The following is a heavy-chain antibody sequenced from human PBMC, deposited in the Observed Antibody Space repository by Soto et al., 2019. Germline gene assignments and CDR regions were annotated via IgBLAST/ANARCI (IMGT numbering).Heavy chain of an antibody. V-gene: IGHV1-2*02. Sequence: GASVKVSCKASGYTFTGYYMHWVRQAPGQGLEWMGWISPNSGGTNYAQKFQGRVTMTRDTSISTAYMELSRLRSDDTAVYYCARDHYDFWSGYFYWGQGTLVTVSS. CDR3: ARDHYDFWSGYFY. D-gene: IGHD3-3*01. CDR1: GYTFTGYY. J-gene: IGHJ4*02. CDR2: ISPNSGGT.